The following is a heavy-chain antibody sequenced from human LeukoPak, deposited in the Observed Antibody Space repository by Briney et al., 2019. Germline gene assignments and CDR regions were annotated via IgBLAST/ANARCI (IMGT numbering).Heavy chain of an antibody. Sequence: GGSLRLSCAASGFDFGAYEMNWVRQASGKGLEWVSYIAGSDTTTYYADSVKGRFTISRDNAKNSLYLQMNSLRAEDTALYYCTTLGYHLDSWGQGTLVTVSS. CDR2: IAGSDTTT. V-gene: IGHV3-48*03. CDR3: TTLGYHLDS. J-gene: IGHJ4*02. CDR1: GFDFGAYE. D-gene: IGHD3-22*01.